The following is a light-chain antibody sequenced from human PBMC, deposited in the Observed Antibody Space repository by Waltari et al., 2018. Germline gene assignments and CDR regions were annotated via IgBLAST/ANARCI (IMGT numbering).Light chain of an antibody. CDR2: GAS. CDR3: QQYENWWA. V-gene: IGKV3-15*01. CDR1: QSIRNS. J-gene: IGKJ1*01. Sequence: EITNTQSPATLSVSPGERVTLSCRASQSIRNSVAWYQQKPGQAPRLLIYGASTSATVVVARVVCRCCGSECTLPYHVRAASSLVVYYCQQYENWWAFGQGTKLEI.